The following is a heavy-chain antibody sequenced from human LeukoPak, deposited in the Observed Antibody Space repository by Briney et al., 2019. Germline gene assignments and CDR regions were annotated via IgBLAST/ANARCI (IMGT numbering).Heavy chain of an antibody. J-gene: IGHJ4*02. Sequence: GGSLRLSCAASGFTFSRYWMHWVRQAPGKGLVWVSRIDSDGTNRDYADSVKGRFTISRDNSKKTLYLQMNSLRPEDTAVYYCAKGYDSSGYYLDYWGQGTLVTVSP. CDR1: GFTFSRYW. D-gene: IGHD3-22*01. CDR2: IDSDGTNR. CDR3: AKGYDSSGYYLDY. V-gene: IGHV3-74*01.